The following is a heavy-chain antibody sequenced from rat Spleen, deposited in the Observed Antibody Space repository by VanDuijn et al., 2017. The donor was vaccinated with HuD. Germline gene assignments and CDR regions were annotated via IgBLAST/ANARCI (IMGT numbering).Heavy chain of an antibody. J-gene: IGHJ2*01. Sequence: EVQLVESGGGLVQPGRSLKLSCVASGFTFNNYWMSWIRQAPGKGLEWVASITNTGGSIYYPDSVKGRFTISRDDAQNTLYLQMNSLRSEDTATYYCTRGRVAHYFDYWGQGVMVTVSS. V-gene: IGHV5-31*01. CDR1: GFTFNNYW. CDR2: ITNTGGSI. D-gene: IGHD1-1*01. CDR3: TRGRVAHYFDY.